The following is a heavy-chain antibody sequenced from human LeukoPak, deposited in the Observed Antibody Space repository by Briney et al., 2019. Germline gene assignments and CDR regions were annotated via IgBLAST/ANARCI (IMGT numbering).Heavy chain of an antibody. V-gene: IGHV4-4*07. CDR2: IYTSGST. CDR3: ARMTSSGWYAAGYYFDY. Sequence: SETLSLTCTVSGGSISSYYWSWIRQPAGKGLEWIGRIYTSGSTNYNPSLESRVTISVDTSKNQFSLKMSSVTAADTAVYYGARMTSSGWYAAGYYFDYWGQGTLVTVSS. J-gene: IGHJ4*02. CDR1: GGSISSYY. D-gene: IGHD6-19*01.